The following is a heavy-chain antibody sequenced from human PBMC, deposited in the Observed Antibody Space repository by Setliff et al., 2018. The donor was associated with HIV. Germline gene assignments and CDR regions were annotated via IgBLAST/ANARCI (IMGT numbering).Heavy chain of an antibody. Sequence: PSETLSLTCTVSGGSISSYYWSWIRQPPGKGLEWIAYIYYGVSTNYNPSLKSRVTISVDTPKNQFSLKLSSVTAADTAVYYCARDKGYNSFDYWGQGTLVTVSS. CDR1: GGSISSYY. D-gene: IGHD5-18*01. CDR2: IYYGVST. CDR3: ARDKGYNSFDY. V-gene: IGHV4-59*13. J-gene: IGHJ4*02.